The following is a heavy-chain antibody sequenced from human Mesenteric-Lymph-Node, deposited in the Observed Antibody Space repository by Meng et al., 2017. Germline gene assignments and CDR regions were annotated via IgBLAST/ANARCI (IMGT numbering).Heavy chain of an antibody. CDR2: INWNGGST. J-gene: IGHJ4*02. CDR3: ARNDYGDYERY. Sequence: GESLKISCAASGFTFDDYGMSWVRQAPGKGLEWVSGINWNGGSTGYADSVKGRFTISRDNAKNSLYLQMNSLRAEDTALYYCARNDYGDYERYWGQGTLVTVSS. V-gene: IGHV3-20*04. CDR1: GFTFDDYG. D-gene: IGHD4-17*01.